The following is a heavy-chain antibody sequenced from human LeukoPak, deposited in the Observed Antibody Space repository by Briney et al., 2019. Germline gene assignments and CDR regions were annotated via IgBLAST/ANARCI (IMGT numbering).Heavy chain of an antibody. CDR3: ARDRDWAFDY. Sequence: GSLRLSCAASGFTFRLYSMNWVRQAPGKGLEWLSYIRSTDGAIAYADSVKGRFTISRDDAKNSLYLQMNSLRDEDTAVYYCARDRDWAFDYWGQGTLITVSS. D-gene: IGHD3-9*01. J-gene: IGHJ4*02. V-gene: IGHV3-48*02. CDR1: GFTFRLYS. CDR2: IRSTDGAI.